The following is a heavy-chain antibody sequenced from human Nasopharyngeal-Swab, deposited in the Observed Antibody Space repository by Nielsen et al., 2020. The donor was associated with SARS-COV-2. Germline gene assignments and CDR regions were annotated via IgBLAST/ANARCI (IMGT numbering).Heavy chain of an antibody. V-gene: IGHV3-23*01. CDR2: ISGSDHTT. CDR3: AKDRDSGDDSDDYYHYYGMDV. D-gene: IGHD5-12*01. J-gene: IGHJ6*02. CDR1: GFTFRTYA. Sequence: GGSLRFSCAAFGFTFRTYAISGVRQAPGKGLEWVSVISGSDHTTYYADSVKGRFTISRDNSKNTVNLQMNSLRVEDTAIYYCAKDRDSGDDSDDYYHYYGMDVWGQGTTVTVFS.